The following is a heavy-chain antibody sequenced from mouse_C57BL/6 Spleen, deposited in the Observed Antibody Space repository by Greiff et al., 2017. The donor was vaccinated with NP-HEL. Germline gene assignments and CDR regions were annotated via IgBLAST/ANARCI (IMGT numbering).Heavy chain of an antibody. Sequence: VQLQQSGGGLVKPGGSLKLSCAASGFTFSDYGMHWVRQAPEKGLEWVAYISSGSSTIYYADTVKGRFTISRDNAKNTLFLQMTSLRSEDTAMYYCARQGISNYLYYFDYWGQGTTLTVSS. D-gene: IGHD2-5*01. CDR1: GFTFSDYG. CDR2: ISSGSSTI. J-gene: IGHJ2*01. V-gene: IGHV5-17*01. CDR3: ARQGISNYLYYFDY.